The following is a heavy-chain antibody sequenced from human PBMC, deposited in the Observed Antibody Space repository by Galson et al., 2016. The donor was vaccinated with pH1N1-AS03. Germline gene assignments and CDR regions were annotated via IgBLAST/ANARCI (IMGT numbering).Heavy chain of an antibody. CDR2: ISFDGTNK. J-gene: IGHJ4*02. Sequence: SLRLSCAASGFTISNFGMLWVRQAPGQGLQWVAIISFDGTNKYYADSVKGRFSISRDNSKNTLFLQMSALRAEDTAVYYCANDFHYEFWSGYSFYWGQGALVTVSS. CDR3: ANDFHYEFWSGYSFY. V-gene: IGHV3-30*18. D-gene: IGHD3/OR15-3a*01. CDR1: GFTISNFG.